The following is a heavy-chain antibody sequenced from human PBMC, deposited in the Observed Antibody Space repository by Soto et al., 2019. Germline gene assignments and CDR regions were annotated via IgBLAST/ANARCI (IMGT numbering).Heavy chain of an antibody. J-gene: IGHJ4*02. CDR2: ISYDGSNK. Sequence: GGSLRLSCAASGFTFSSYGMHWVRQAPGKGLEWVAVISYDGSNKYYADSVKGRFTISRDNSKNTLYLQMNSLRAEDTAVYYCAKVMGYYGSGSYYDYWGQGTLVTVSS. CDR3: AKVMGYYGSGSYYDY. D-gene: IGHD3-10*01. CDR1: GFTFSSYG. V-gene: IGHV3-30*18.